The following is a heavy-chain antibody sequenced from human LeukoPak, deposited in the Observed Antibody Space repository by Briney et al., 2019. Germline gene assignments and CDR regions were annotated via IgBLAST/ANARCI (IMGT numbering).Heavy chain of an antibody. V-gene: IGHV1-2*06. CDR3: ARDLSGISSATDAFDM. CDR2: INPNSGGT. Sequence: ASVKVSCKASGGTFSSYAISWVRQAPGQRLEWMGRINPNSGGTGSTQNFQGRGNMNRETSMNTAYMVFSSLRSDDTALYYCARDLSGISSATDAFDMWGQGTMVTVSS. J-gene: IGHJ3*02. CDR1: GGTFSSYA. D-gene: IGHD1-14*01.